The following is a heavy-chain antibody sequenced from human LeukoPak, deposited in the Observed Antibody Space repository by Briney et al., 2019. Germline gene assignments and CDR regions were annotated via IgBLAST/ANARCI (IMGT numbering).Heavy chain of an antibody. J-gene: IGHJ4*02. D-gene: IGHD1-26*01. Sequence: PSETLSLTCSVSGGSISSDYWSWIRQPPGKGLEWIGYIFYSGSTNYNPSLQSRVTISLDTSKNQFSLKLSSVTAADTAVYYCARDPRIVGATDYWGQGTLVTVSS. CDR2: IFYSGST. CDR3: ARDPRIVGATDY. CDR1: GGSISSDY. V-gene: IGHV4-59*12.